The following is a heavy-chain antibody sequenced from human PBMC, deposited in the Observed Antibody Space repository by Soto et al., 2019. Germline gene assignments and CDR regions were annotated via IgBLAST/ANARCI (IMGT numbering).Heavy chain of an antibody. CDR2: ISYDGSNK. V-gene: IGHV3-30-3*01. D-gene: IGHD1-7*01. Sequence: GGSLRLSCAASGFTFSSYAMHWVRQAPGKGLEWVAVISYDGSNKYYADSVKGRFTISRDNSKNTLYLQMNSLRAEDTAVYYCARFITGTTQSVSYYFDYWGQGTLVTVSS. CDR1: GFTFSSYA. J-gene: IGHJ4*02. CDR3: ARFITGTTQSVSYYFDY.